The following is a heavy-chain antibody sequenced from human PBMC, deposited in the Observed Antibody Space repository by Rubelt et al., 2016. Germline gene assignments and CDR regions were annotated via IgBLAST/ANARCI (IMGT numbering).Heavy chain of an antibody. J-gene: IGHJ4*02. D-gene: IGHD6-6*01. V-gene: IGHV4-34*01. Sequence: QVQLQQWGAGLLKPSETLSLTCAVYGGSFSGYYWSWIRQPPGKGLEWIGEINHSGSTNYNPSLKSRVTISVDTSKNQFSLKLSSVTAADTAVYYCARGRRSAARPSFEDYWGQGTLVTVSS. CDR3: ARGRRSAARPSFEDY. CDR1: GGSFSGYY. CDR2: INHSGST.